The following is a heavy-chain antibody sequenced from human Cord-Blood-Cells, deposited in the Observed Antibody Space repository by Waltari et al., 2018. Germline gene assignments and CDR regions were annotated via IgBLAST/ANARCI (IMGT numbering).Heavy chain of an antibody. V-gene: IGHV3-13*01. Sequence: EVQLVESGGGLVQPGGSLRLSCAASGFTLRSYDMPWVRQATGKGLEWVSAIGTAGDTYYPGSVKGRFTISRENAKNSLYLQMNSLRAGDTAVYYCARGSSSSPYWYFDLWGRGTLVTVSS. J-gene: IGHJ2*01. CDR3: ARGSSSSPYWYFDL. CDR1: GFTLRSYD. CDR2: IGTAGDT. D-gene: IGHD6-13*01.